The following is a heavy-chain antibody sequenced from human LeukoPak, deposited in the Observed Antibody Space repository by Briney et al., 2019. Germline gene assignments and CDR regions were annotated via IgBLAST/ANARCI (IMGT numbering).Heavy chain of an antibody. CDR2: ISSSGTTI. CDR3: ARGWDDLAARGYYFDY. Sequence: PGGSLRLSCAASGFTFRSYWMSWIRQAPGKGLEWVSYISSSGTTIYYADSVKGRFTISRDNAKNSLYLQMNSLRAEDTAVYYCARGWDDLAARGYYFDYWGQGTLVTVSS. CDR1: GFTFRSYW. D-gene: IGHD6-6*01. J-gene: IGHJ4*02. V-gene: IGHV3-11*04.